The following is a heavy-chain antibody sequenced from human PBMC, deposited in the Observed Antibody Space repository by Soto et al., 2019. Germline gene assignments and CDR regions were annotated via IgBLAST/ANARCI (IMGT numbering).Heavy chain of an antibody. Sequence: GGSLRLSCAASGFTFSNAWMSWVRQAPGKGLEWVGRIKSKTDGGTTDYAAPVKGRFTISRDDSKNTLYLQMNSLKTEDTAVYYCTTDRKPTYYDILTGYYFDYWGQGTLVTVSS. D-gene: IGHD3-9*01. J-gene: IGHJ4*02. CDR3: TTDRKPTYYDILTGYYFDY. CDR2: IKSKTDGGTT. CDR1: GFTFSNAW. V-gene: IGHV3-15*01.